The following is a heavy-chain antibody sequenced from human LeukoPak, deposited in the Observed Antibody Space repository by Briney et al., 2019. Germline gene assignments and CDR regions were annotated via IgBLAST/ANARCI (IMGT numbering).Heavy chain of an antibody. CDR2: IYTSGST. CDR1: GGSISSYY. V-gene: IGHV4-4*07. J-gene: IGHJ3*02. D-gene: IGHD5-12*01. CDR3: ARDSGSGYLNDAFDI. Sequence: ETLSLPCTVSGGSISSYYWSWIRQPAGKGLECIGRIYTSGSTNYNPSLKSRVTMSVDTSKNQFSLKLSSVTAADTAVYYCARDSGSGYLNDAFDIWGQGTMVTVSS.